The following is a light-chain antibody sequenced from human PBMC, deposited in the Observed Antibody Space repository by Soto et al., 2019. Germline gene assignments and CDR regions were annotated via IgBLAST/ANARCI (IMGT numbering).Light chain of an antibody. V-gene: IGLV8-61*01. CDR2: STN. J-gene: IGLJ7*01. CDR1: SGSVSTTYY. CDR3: MLYMGGGLVV. Sequence: QTVVTQEPSFSVSPGGTVTLTCGLTSGSVSTTYYLSWYQQTPGQAPRTLIYSTNIRSSGVPDRFSGSILGNKAALTITGAQADDESDYHCMLYMGGGLVVFGGGTQLTVL.